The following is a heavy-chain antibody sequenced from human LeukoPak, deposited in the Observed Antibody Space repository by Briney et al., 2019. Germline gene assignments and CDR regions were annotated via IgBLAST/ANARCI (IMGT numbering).Heavy chain of an antibody. J-gene: IGHJ4*02. CDR2: INHSGST. CDR3: AREGGSSPSPPRDY. V-gene: IGHV4-34*01. CDR1: GGSFSGYY. Sequence: SETLSLTCAVYGGSFSGYYWSWIRQPPGKGLEWIGEINHSGSTNYNPSLKSRVTISVDTSKNQFSLKLSSVTAADTAVYYCAREGGSSPSPPRDYWGQGTPVTVSS. D-gene: IGHD1-26*01.